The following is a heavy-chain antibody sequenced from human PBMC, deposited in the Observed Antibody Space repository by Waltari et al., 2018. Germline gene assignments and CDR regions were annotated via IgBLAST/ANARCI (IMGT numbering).Heavy chain of an antibody. CDR2: FDPEDGET. D-gene: IGHD3-10*01. CDR1: GYTLTALS. CDR3: ARDPLYGSDLGDYYYGMDV. V-gene: IGHV1-24*01. Sequence: QVQLVQSGAEVKKPGSSVKVSCKVSGYTLTALSMPWVRQAPGKGLEWMGGFDPEDGETIYAQKFQGRVTMTEDTSTDTAYMELSSLRSEDTAVYYCARDPLYGSDLGDYYYGMDVWGQGTTVTVSS. J-gene: IGHJ6*02.